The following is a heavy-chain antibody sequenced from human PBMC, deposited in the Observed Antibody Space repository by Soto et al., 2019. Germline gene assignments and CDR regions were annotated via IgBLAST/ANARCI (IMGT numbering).Heavy chain of an antibody. CDR2: ISTYNGNT. Sequence: HVQLVQSGTEVKKPGASVKVSCKVSGYTFTSYGMSWMRQAPGQGLEWMGWISTYNGNTNYAQNLQGRVSMTTDTSTRTAYMELRSLRSDDTAVYYCASRSGTYPYYFDYWGQGTLVTVSS. CDR1: GYTFTSYG. CDR3: ASRSGTYPYYFDY. V-gene: IGHV1-18*01. J-gene: IGHJ4*02. D-gene: IGHD1-26*01.